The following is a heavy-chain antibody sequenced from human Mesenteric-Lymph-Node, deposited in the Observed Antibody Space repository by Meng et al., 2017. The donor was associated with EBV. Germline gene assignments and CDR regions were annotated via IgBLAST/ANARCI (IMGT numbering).Heavy chain of an antibody. Sequence: QGHPEHSGTESQNPAAPLNLTCNASGYTFTHYHLNWVRQSHGQGLEWMGRLDPNSGDTDYAQKFQARVTMTRDTSIRTAYMELDSLRSDDTAVYYCASTILVPGPDSWGQGTLVTVSS. CDR1: GYTFTHYH. V-gene: IGHV1-2*06. J-gene: IGHJ4*02. CDR3: ASTILVPGPDS. D-gene: IGHD2-2*01. CDR2: LDPNSGDT.